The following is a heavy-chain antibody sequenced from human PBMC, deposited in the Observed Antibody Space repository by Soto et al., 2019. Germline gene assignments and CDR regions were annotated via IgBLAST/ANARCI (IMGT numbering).Heavy chain of an antibody. D-gene: IGHD3-22*01. CDR1: GFTFSSYG. J-gene: IGHJ4*02. Sequence: GGSLRLSCAASGFTFSSYGMHWVRQAPGKGLEWVAVISYDGSNKYYADSVKGRFTISRDNSKNTLYLQMNSLRAEDTAVYYCAKGYDSSGYYPHYFGYWGQGTLATVSS. V-gene: IGHV3-30*18. CDR2: ISYDGSNK. CDR3: AKGYDSSGYYPHYFGY.